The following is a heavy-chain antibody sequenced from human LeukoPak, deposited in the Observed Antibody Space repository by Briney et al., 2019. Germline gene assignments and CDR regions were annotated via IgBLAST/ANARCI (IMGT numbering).Heavy chain of an antibody. CDR2: ARNRGNGYTT. J-gene: IGHJ4*02. V-gene: IGHV3-72*01. D-gene: IGHD4/OR15-4a*01. Sequence: GGSLRLSCAASGFTFSDHYIDRVRQAPGKGLEWVGRARNRGNGYTTQYAASVKGRFTFSRDDSENTVYLQMNSLKTEDTAVYFCARIMRVDYGTYYFDYWGQGTLVTVSS. CDR1: GFTFSDHY. CDR3: ARIMRVDYGTYYFDY.